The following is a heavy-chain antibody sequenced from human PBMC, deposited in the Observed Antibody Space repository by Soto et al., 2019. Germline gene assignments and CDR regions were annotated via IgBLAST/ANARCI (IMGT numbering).Heavy chain of an antibody. Sequence: EVQLLESGGGLVQPGGSLRLSCAASGFTFNSNAMSWVRQAQGKGLEWVSGISGSGGSTYYADSVKGRFTISRDNSKNTLYLQMNSLRAEDTAVYYCARYQLKGMDVWGQGTTVTVSS. CDR3: ARYQLKGMDV. D-gene: IGHD2-2*01. V-gene: IGHV3-23*01. J-gene: IGHJ6*02. CDR2: ISGSGGST. CDR1: GFTFNSNA.